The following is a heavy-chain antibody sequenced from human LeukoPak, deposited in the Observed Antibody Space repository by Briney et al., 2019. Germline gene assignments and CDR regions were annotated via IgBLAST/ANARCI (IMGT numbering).Heavy chain of an antibody. CDR1: GVTVSSNY. J-gene: IGHJ4*02. Sequence: GGSLRLSCAVFGVTVSSNYMSWVRQAPGKGLEWVSVLYGGGTTYYADSVKGRFTISRDNSKTTLYLQMNSLRAEDTAVYYCARVSEYSSSWYAGPTYFDYWGQGTLVTVSS. CDR3: ARVSEYSSSWYAGPTYFDY. CDR2: LYGGGTT. V-gene: IGHV3-53*05. D-gene: IGHD6-13*01.